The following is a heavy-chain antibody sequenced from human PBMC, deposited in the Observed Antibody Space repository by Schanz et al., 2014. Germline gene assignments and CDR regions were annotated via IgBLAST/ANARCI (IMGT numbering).Heavy chain of an antibody. Sequence: EVELVESGGGLVQPGGSLRLSCAASGFSFSDHAMDWVRQAAGKGLEWVSSISTSGTYMYIADSLKGRLTISRDDAKNSLFLQMNSLRPEDTAVYYCARGRVLESWGQGTLVTVSS. V-gene: IGHV3-21*02. CDR3: ARGRVLES. CDR2: ISTSGTYM. D-gene: IGHD1-1*01. CDR1: GFSFSDHA. J-gene: IGHJ5*02.